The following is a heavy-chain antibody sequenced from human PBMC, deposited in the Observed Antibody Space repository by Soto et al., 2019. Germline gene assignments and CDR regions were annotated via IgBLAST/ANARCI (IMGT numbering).Heavy chain of an antibody. J-gene: IGHJ4*02. V-gene: IGHV3-7*03. CDR3: AIYTAVAGSFDY. D-gene: IGHD6-19*01. CDR1: GFTFSSYW. CDR2: IKQDGSEK. Sequence: GGSLRLSCAASGFTFSSYWLSWVRQAPGKGLEWVANIKQDGSEKYYVDSVKGRFTISRDNAKNSMYLQMNSLRAEDTAVYYCAIYTAVAGSFDYWGQGTLVTVSS.